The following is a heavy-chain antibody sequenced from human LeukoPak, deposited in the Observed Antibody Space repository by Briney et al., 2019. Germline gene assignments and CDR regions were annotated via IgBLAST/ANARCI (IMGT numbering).Heavy chain of an antibody. D-gene: IGHD6-19*01. Sequence: GGSLRLSCAASGFTFSSYSMNWVRQAPGKGLGWVSSISSNTNYIYYADSVKGRFTISRDNSKNTLYLQMSSLRAEDTAVYYCARDHGTVAVAGTAVLDYWGQGTLVTVSS. V-gene: IGHV3-21*01. CDR2: ISSNTNYI. CDR1: GFTFSSYS. J-gene: IGHJ4*02. CDR3: ARDHGTVAVAGTAVLDY.